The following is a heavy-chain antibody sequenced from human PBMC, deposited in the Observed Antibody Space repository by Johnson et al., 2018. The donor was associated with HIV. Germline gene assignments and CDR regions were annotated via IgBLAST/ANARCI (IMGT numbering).Heavy chain of an antibody. CDR1: GFTFSSYA. J-gene: IGHJ3*02. Sequence: VESGGGVVRPGGSLRLSCAASGFTFSSYAMHWVRQAPGKGLEWVSGISWNSGSIGYADSVKGRFTISRDNAKNSLYLQMTRLRAEDTAVYFCAKDPSVYVTMIVVSRGAFDIWGQGTMVSVSS. CDR3: AKDPSVYVTMIVVSRGAFDI. CDR2: ISWNSGSI. D-gene: IGHD3-22*01. V-gene: IGHV3-9*01.